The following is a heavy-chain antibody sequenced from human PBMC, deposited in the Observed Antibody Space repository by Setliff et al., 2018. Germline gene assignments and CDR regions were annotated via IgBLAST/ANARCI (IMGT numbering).Heavy chain of an antibody. V-gene: IGHV3-74*01. CDR2: IYTDGTIT. J-gene: IGHJ4*02. CDR3: ARTCSGSGCYAGLES. D-gene: IGHD2-15*01. Sequence: SLRLSCAASGFTFSNYWMHWVRQAPGKGLVWVSRIYTDGTITSYADSVKGRFTISRDNAKNTLYLQMNSLRPEDTAVYYCARTCSGSGCYAGLESWGQGTPVTVSS. CDR1: GFTFSNYW.